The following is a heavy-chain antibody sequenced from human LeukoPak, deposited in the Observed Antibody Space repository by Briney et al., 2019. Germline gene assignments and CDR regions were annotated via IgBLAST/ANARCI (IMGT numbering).Heavy chain of an antibody. J-gene: IGHJ4*02. V-gene: IGHV3-23*01. CDR1: GFTFSSYA. CDR2: ISGSGGST. D-gene: IGHD4-17*01. CDR3: AKGPPVTTYQNYFDY. Sequence: PGGSLRLSCAASGFTFSSYAMSWVRQAPGKGLEWVSAISGSGGSTYYADSVKGRFTISRDNSKNTLHLQMNSLRAEDTAVYYCAKGPPVTTYQNYFDYWGQGTLVTVSS.